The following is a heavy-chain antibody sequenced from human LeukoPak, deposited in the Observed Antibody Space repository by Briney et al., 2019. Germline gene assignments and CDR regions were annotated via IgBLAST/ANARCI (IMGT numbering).Heavy chain of an antibody. V-gene: IGHV4-59*08. Sequence: SETLSLTCTVSGGSISSYYWSWIRQPPGKGLEWIGYIYYSGSTNYNPSLKSRVTISVDTSKNQFSLKLSSVTAADTAVYYCARHRHYYDSSGYGFDYWGQGTLVTVSS. CDR3: ARHRHYYDSSGYGFDY. CDR1: GGSISSYY. CDR2: IYYSGST. D-gene: IGHD3-22*01. J-gene: IGHJ4*02.